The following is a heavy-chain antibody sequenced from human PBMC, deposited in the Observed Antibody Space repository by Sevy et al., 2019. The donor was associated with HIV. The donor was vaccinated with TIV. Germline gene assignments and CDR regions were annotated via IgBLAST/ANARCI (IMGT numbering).Heavy chain of an antibody. CDR2: VYSGGTT. J-gene: IGHJ5*02. V-gene: IGHV3-53*01. Sequence: GESLKISCAASGFTVNSDYMSWVRQAPGKGLEWVSVVYSGGTTYYADSVKGRFTISRDNSKNILYLQMNSLRAEDTXXXXXXXXXXXXXXXSWFDPWGQGTLVTVSS. CDR3: XXXXXXXXXXSWFDP. CDR1: GFTVNSDY.